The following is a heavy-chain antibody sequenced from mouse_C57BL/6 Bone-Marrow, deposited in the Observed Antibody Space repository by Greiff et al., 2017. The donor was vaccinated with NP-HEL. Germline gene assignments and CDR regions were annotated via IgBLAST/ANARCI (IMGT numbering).Heavy chain of an antibody. CDR1: GYTFTEYT. D-gene: IGHD1-1*01. J-gene: IGHJ1*03. CDR2: FYPGSGSI. V-gene: IGHV1-62-2*01. CDR3: ARHGDYFGSSYGYFDV. Sequence: QVQLQQSGAELVKPGASVQLSCKASGYTFTEYTIHWVKQRSGQGLEWIGWFYPGSGSIKYNEKFKDKATSTADKSSSTVYMDLSRLTSEDSAVYFCARHGDYFGSSYGYFDVWGTGTTVTVSS.